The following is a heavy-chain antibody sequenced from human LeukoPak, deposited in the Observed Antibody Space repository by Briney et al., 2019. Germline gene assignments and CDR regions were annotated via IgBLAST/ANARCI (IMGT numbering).Heavy chain of an antibody. CDR2: IYPGDSDT. V-gene: IGHV5-51*01. CDR1: GYIFTSAM. CDR3: ARYYGSGSYRFDY. J-gene: IGHJ4*02. D-gene: IGHD3-10*01. Sequence: GAPLQISATAGGYIFTSAMIGGGRAMAGEVLEVTGIIYPGDSDTRYGSSLHGYATIRADKNISTAYLQWGSLNASDTAMYYCARYYGSGSYRFDYWGQGTLVTVSS.